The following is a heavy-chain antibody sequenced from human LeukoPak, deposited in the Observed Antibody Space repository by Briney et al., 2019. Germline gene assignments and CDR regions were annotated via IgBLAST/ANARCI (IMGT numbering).Heavy chain of an antibody. D-gene: IGHD6-13*01. CDR2: IYYSGST. CDR3: ARGAAATY. J-gene: IGHJ4*02. V-gene: IGHV4-59*01. Sequence: TSETLSLTCTVSGGSISSYYWSWIRQPPGKGLEWIGYIYYSGSTNYNPSLKSRVTISVDTSKNQFSLKLSSVTAADTAVYYCARGAAATYWGQGTLVTVSS. CDR1: GGSISSYY.